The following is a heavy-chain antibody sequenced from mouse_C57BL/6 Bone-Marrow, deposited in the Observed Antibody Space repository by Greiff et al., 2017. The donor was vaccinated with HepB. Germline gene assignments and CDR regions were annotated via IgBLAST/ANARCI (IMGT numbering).Heavy chain of an antibody. V-gene: IGHV5-17*01. CDR3: ARTSIYYGNPYWYFDV. CDR2: ISSGSSTI. D-gene: IGHD2-1*01. Sequence: EVKLVESGGGLVKPGGSLKLSCAASGFTFSDYGMHWVRQAPEKGLEWVAYISSGSSTIYYADTVKGRFTISRDNAKNTLFLQMTSLRSEDTAMYYCARTSIYYGNPYWYFDVWGTGTTVTVSS. CDR1: GFTFSDYG. J-gene: IGHJ1*03.